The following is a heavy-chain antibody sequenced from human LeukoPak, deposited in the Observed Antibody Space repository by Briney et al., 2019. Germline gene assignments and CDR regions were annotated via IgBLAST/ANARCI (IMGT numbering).Heavy chain of an antibody. CDR2: ISTYTGDS. Sequence: ASVKVSCKTSGYTFSNYVLTWVRQAPGQGPEWTGRISTYTGDSNYAQKFHDRVTMTTDTSTSTAYMELRNLSSDDTAVYYCARTMTTMTTHGELDFWGQGTLVTVSS. CDR3: ARTMTTMTTHGELDF. V-gene: IGHV1-18*01. J-gene: IGHJ4*02. D-gene: IGHD4-17*01. CDR1: GYTFSNYV.